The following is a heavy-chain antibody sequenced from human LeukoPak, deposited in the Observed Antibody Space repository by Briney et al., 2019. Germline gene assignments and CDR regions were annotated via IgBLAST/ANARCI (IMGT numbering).Heavy chain of an antibody. D-gene: IGHD3-22*01. Sequence: SETLSLTCTVSGGSISSGDYYWSWIRQPPGKGLEWIGYIYYSGSTYYNPSLKSRVTISVDTSKNQFSLKLSSVTAADTAVYYCARVSYYYDSSGPRTGYYFDYWGQGTLVTVSS. CDR3: ARVSYYYDSSGPRTGYYFDY. CDR2: IYYSGST. CDR1: GGSISSGDYY. V-gene: IGHV4-30-4*01. J-gene: IGHJ4*02.